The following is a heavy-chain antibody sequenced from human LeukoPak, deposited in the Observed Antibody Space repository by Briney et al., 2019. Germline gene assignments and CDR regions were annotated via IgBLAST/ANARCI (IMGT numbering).Heavy chain of an antibody. CDR2: INRDGGLT. D-gene: IGHD6-13*01. CDR3: AREEHRLAEAGTSAFDL. V-gene: IGHV3-74*01. J-gene: IGHJ3*01. Sequence: GGSLRLSCVASGFTFIENWMHWVRQAPGKGLAWVSHINRDGGLTNYADSVKGRFTISRDNARNTVYLQMSSLRVEDTAIYFCAREEHRLAEAGTSAFDLGGQGTLVTVSP. CDR1: GFTFIENW.